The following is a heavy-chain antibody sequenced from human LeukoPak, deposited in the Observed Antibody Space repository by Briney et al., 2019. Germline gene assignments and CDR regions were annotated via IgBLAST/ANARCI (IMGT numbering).Heavy chain of an antibody. D-gene: IGHD6-19*01. J-gene: IGHJ4*02. CDR3: ARNSLARQWLAL. Sequence: SETLSLTCTVSGGSISSSSYYWGWIRQPPGKGLEWIGSIYYSGRTYYNPSLNSRVTISVDTSKHQFSLKLSSVTAADTAVYYCARNSLARQWLALWGQGTLVTVSS. V-gene: IGHV4-39*01. CDR2: IYYSGRT. CDR1: GGSISSSSYY.